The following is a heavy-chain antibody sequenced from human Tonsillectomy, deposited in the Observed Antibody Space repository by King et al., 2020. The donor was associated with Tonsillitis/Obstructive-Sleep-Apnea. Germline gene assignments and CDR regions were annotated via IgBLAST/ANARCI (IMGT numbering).Heavy chain of an antibody. Sequence: VQLVESGGGLVQPGGSLRLSYAASGFTFSSYEMNWVRQTPGKGLEWVSYISSSGSTIYYADSVKGRFTISRDNAKNSLYLQMNSLRAEDTAVYYCASPGGGITIFGVAKEWFDPWGQGTLVTVSS. J-gene: IGHJ5*02. D-gene: IGHD3-3*01. CDR3: ASPGGGITIFGVAKEWFDP. V-gene: IGHV3-48*03. CDR2: ISSSGSTI. CDR1: GFTFSSYE.